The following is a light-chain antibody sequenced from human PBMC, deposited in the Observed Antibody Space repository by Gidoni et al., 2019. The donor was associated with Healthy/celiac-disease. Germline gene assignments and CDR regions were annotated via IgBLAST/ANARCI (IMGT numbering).Light chain of an antibody. CDR1: QSVSSN. V-gene: IGKV3-15*01. J-gene: IGKJ3*01. Sequence: EIVMTQSPATLSVSPGERATLSCRARQSVSSNLAWYQQKPGQAPRLLIYGASTRATGIPARFSGSGSGTEFTLTISSLQSEDFAVYYCQQYNNWPLFTFXPXTKVDIK. CDR2: GAS. CDR3: QQYNNWPLFT.